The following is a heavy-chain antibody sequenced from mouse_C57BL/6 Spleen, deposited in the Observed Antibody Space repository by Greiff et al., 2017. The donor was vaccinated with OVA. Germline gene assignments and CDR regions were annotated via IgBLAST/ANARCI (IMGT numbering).Heavy chain of an antibody. D-gene: IGHD1-1*01. V-gene: IGHV1-61*01. CDR1: GYTFTSYW. Sequence: QVQLQQPGAELVRPGSSVKLSCKASGYTFTSYWMDWVKQRPGQGLEWIGNIYPSDSETHYNQKFKDKATLTVDKSSSTAYMQLSSLTSEDSAVYYCARCYYYGSSYGYFDVWGTGTTVTVSS. CDR2: IYPSDSET. J-gene: IGHJ1*03. CDR3: ARCYYYGSSYGYFDV.